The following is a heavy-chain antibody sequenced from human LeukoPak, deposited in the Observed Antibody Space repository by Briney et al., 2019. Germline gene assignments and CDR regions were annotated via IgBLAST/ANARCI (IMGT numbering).Heavy chain of an antibody. Sequence: GGSLRLSCAASGFTFSSYSMNWVRQAPGKGLEWVSYISSSSTIYYADSVKGRFTISRDNAKNSLYLQMNSLRAEDTAVYYCAIPPLSGTGSSRPLAEMDVWGQGTTVTVSS. CDR2: ISSSSTI. V-gene: IGHV3-48*04. CDR3: AIPPLSGTGSSRPLAEMDV. CDR1: GFTFSSYS. D-gene: IGHD3-10*01. J-gene: IGHJ6*02.